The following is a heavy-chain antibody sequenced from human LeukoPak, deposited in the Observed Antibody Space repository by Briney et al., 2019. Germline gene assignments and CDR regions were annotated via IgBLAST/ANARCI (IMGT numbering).Heavy chain of an antibody. CDR2: ISYDGSNK. D-gene: IGHD3-22*01. Sequence: GRSLRLSCTASGFTFSSYGMHWVRQAPGKGLEWAAVISYDGSNKYYADSVKGRFTISRDNSKNTLYLQMNSLRAEDTAVYYCARDNQGVYYDSSGYYPGYFDYWGQGTLVTVSS. CDR3: ARDNQGVYYDSSGYYPGYFDY. J-gene: IGHJ4*02. CDR1: GFTFSSYG. V-gene: IGHV3-30*19.